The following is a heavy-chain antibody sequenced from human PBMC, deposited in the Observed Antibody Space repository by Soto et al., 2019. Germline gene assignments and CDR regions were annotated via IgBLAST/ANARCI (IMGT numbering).Heavy chain of an antibody. V-gene: IGHV5-51*01. D-gene: IGHD3-22*01. J-gene: IGHJ6*02. CDR2: IYPGDSDT. Sequence: GRSLKISCKGSGYSFTSYWIGWVRQMPGKGLEWMGIIYPGDSDTRYSPSFQGQVTISADKSISTAYLQWSSLKASDTAMYYCARQSSGYDHYYYYYGMDVWGQGTTVNVSS. CDR3: ARQSSGYDHYYYYYGMDV. CDR1: GYSFTSYW.